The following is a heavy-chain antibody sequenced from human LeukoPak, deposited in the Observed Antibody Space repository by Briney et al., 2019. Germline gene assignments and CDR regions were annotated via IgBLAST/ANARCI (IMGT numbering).Heavy chain of an antibody. CDR1: GYTFTAYY. CDR2: IDHNSGDT. Sequence: ASVKASCKVSGYTFTAYYIHWVRHVPGQGLEWMGWIDHNSGDTKYVAKFQGRVTMTRDTSFSTAYMALSSLRSDDTAMYYCARAMNSWFLLDLDYWGQGNLVTVSS. D-gene: IGHD3-22*01. V-gene: IGHV1-2*02. CDR3: ARAMNSWFLLDLDY. J-gene: IGHJ4*02.